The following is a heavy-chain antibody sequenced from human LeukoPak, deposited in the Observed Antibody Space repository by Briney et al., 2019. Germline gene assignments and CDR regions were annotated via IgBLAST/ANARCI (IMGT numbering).Heavy chain of an antibody. Sequence: SETLSLTCAVYGGSFSGYYWSWTRQPPGKGLEWIGEVNHSGSTNYNPSLKSRVTISVDTSKNQFSLKLNSVTAADTAVYYCARHVEGVRFTTFLAYWGQGTLVTVSS. CDR1: GGSFSGYY. D-gene: IGHD3-9*01. V-gene: IGHV4-34*01. CDR2: VNHSGST. CDR3: ARHVEGVRFTTFLAY. J-gene: IGHJ4*02.